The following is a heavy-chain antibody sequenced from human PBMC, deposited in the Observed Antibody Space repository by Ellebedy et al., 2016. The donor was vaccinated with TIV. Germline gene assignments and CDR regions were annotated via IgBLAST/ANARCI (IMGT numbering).Heavy chain of an antibody. V-gene: IGHV1-18*01. J-gene: IGHJ4*02. CDR2: ISPHTGHT. D-gene: IGHD3-10*01. CDR3: ARDGPVGGSGTYYMVF. Sequence: ASVKVSXKTSGYRFTRHGISWVRQAPGQGLQWMAWISPHTGHTIQAQKFQGRLTMTTDTLTSTAYMEMRALTSDDTAVYYCARDGPVGGSGTYYMVFWGQGTLVSVSS. CDR1: GYRFTRHG.